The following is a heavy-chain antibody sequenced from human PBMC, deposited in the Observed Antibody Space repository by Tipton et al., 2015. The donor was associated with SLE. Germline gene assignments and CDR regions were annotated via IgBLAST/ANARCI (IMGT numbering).Heavy chain of an antibody. V-gene: IGHV4-59*01. Sequence: TLSLTCTVSGGSISSYYWSWIRQPPGKGLEWIGYIYYSGSTNYNPSLKSRVTISVDTSKNQSSLKLSSVTAAGTAVYYCARVVDFWVSDWYFDLWGRGTLVTVSS. CDR2: IYYSGST. CDR1: GGSISSYY. CDR3: ARVVDFWVSDWYFDL. J-gene: IGHJ2*01. D-gene: IGHD3-3*01.